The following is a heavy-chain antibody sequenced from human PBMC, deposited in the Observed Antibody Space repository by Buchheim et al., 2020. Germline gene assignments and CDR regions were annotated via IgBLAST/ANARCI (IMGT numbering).Heavy chain of an antibody. CDR1: GFTFSGYW. V-gene: IGHV3-7*01. Sequence: VQLVESGGGLVQPGGSLRLSCAASGFTFSGYWMSWVRQAPGKGLEWVANIKQDGSEKYYVDSVKGRFTISRDNAKNSLYVQMNSLRAEDTAVYYCARDQGTEGYCSGDSCYYYYGLDVWGQGTT. D-gene: IGHD2-15*01. J-gene: IGHJ6*02. CDR2: IKQDGSEK. CDR3: ARDQGTEGYCSGDSCYYYYGLDV.